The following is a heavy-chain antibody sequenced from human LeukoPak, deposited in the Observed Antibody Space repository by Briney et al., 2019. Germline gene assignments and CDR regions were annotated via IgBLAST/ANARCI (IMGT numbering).Heavy chain of an antibody. CDR3: AKDISRGQQLVSIDY. V-gene: IGHV3-9*01. D-gene: IGHD6-13*01. J-gene: IGHJ4*02. CDR1: GFTFSSYS. Sequence: GGSLRLSCAASGFTFSSYSMNWVRQAPGKGLEWVSGISWNSGSIGYADSVKGRFTISRDNAKNSLYLQMNSLRAEDTALYYCAKDISRGQQLVSIDYWGQGTLVTVSS. CDR2: ISWNSGSI.